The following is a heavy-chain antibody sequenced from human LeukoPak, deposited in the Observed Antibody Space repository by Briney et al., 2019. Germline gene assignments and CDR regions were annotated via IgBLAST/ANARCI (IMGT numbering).Heavy chain of an antibody. CDR1: GFTVSSNY. J-gene: IGHJ6*03. D-gene: IGHD3-3*01. CDR3: AREGLWSGYNYYYYYMDV. CDR2: IYSGGST. Sequence: PGGSLRLSCAASGFTVSSNYMSWVRQAPGKGLEWVSVIYSGGSTYYADSVKGRFTTSRDNSKNTLYLQMNSLRAEDTAVYYCAREGLWSGYNYYYYYMDVWGKGTTVTVSS. V-gene: IGHV3-53*01.